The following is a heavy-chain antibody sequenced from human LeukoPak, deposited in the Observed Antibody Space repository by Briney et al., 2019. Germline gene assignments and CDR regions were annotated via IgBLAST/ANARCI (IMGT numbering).Heavy chain of an antibody. V-gene: IGHV4-59*02. D-gene: IGHD4-11*01. J-gene: IGHJ5*02. Sequence: SETLSLTCTVSGGSVSDYYWAWIRQPPGKGLEWIGYIYYSGSSYYNPSLKSRVTFSVDTSKNQFSLKLTSVTSADTAVYYCARGVHRAYGNYYNWFDPWGQGTLVTVSS. CDR2: IYYSGSS. CDR3: ARGVHRAYGNYYNWFDP. CDR1: GGSVSDYY.